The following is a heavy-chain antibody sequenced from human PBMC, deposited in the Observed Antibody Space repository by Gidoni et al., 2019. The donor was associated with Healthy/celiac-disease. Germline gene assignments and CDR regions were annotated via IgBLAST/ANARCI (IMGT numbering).Heavy chain of an antibody. CDR2: IYYSGST. Sequence: GSISSSSYYWGWIRQPPGTGLEWIGCIYYSGSTYYNPSLKSRVTISVDTSKNQFSLKLSSVTAADTAVYYCARRGYCSGGSCWYYFDYWGQGTLVTVSS. CDR1: GSISSSSYY. J-gene: IGHJ4*02. D-gene: IGHD2-15*01. V-gene: IGHV4-39*01. CDR3: ARRGYCSGGSCWYYFDY.